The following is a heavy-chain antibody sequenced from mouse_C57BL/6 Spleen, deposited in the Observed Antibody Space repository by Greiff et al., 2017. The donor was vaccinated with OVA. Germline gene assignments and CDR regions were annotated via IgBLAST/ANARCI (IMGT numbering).Heavy chain of an antibody. CDR1: GYTFTSYW. V-gene: IGHV1-69*01. CDR3: ARGGDSSGYVDY. J-gene: IGHJ2*01. D-gene: IGHD3-2*02. Sequence: VQLQQPGAELVMPGASVKLSCKASGYTFTSYWMHWVKQRPGQGLEWIGEIDPSDSYTNYNQKFKGKSTLTVDKSSSTAYMQLSSLTSEDSAVYYCARGGDSSGYVDYWAKAPLSQSPQ. CDR2: IDPSDSYT.